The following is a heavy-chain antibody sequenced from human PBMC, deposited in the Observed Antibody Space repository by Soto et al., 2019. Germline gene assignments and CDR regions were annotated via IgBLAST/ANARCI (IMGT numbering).Heavy chain of an antibody. J-gene: IGHJ4*02. CDR1: GGSIRSSSYY. CDR2: IYYSGST. CDR3: ARHGNGILTGYFAGVFDY. Sequence: PSETLSLTCTVSGGSIRSSSYYWGWNRQPPGKGLEWLGSIYYSGSTYYNPSLKSRVTISVDTSKNQFSLKLSSVTAADTAVYYCARHGNGILTGYFAGVFDYWGQGTLVTVSS. D-gene: IGHD3-9*01. V-gene: IGHV4-39*01.